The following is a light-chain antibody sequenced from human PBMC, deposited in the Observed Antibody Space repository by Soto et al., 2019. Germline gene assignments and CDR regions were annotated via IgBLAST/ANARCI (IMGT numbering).Light chain of an antibody. V-gene: IGKV3-20*01. CDR3: QQYGSSPPYT. J-gene: IGKJ2*01. CDR1: QSVSSCY. CDR2: GAS. Sequence: EIVLTQSPGTLSLSPGERATLSCRASQSVSSCYLAWYQQKPGQAPRPLIYGASSRATGIPDRFSGSGSGTDFTLTISRLEPEDFAVYYCQQYGSSPPYTFGQGTKLEIK.